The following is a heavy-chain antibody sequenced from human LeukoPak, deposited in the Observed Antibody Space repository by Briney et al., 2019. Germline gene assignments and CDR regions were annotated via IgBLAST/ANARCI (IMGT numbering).Heavy chain of an antibody. J-gene: IGHJ6*03. CDR1: GFTFSSYG. CDR2: IYYSGST. D-gene: IGHD3-22*01. CDR3: ARSSEGRYYYDSSGYSYFYYYMDV. Sequence: PGGSLRLSCAASGFTFSSYGMSWVRQAPGKGLEWIGYIYYSGSTSYNPSLKSRVTISVDSSKNQFSLKLNSVTAADTAVYYCARSSEGRYYYDSSGYSYFYYYMDVWGKGTTVTISS. V-gene: IGHV4-59*01.